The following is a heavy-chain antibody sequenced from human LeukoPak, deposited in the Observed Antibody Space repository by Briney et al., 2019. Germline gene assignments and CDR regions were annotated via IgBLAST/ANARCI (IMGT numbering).Heavy chain of an antibody. Sequence: GGSLRLSCAASGFTFNNYAMTWVRQALGKGLDWVSTISGSGDATFYADSVKGRFTVSRDNSKNTLYLQVNSLRAEDTAVYYCAKKYYYGSGTYLYYFDYWGQGTLVTVSS. CDR1: GFTFNNYA. CDR2: ISGSGDAT. CDR3: AKKYYYGSGTYLYYFDY. V-gene: IGHV3-23*01. D-gene: IGHD3-10*01. J-gene: IGHJ4*02.